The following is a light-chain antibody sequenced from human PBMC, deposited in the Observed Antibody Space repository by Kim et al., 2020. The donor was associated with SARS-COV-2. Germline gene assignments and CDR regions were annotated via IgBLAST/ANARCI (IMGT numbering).Light chain of an antibody. Sequence: SSELTQDPAVSVALGQTVRITCQGDSLRSYYASWYQQKPGQAPVLVIYGKNNRPSGIPDRFSGSSSGNTASLTITGAQAEDEADYYCNSRDSSGNVVFGGATLLAVL. J-gene: IGLJ2*01. CDR2: GKN. CDR3: NSRDSSGNVV. CDR1: SLRSYY. V-gene: IGLV3-19*01.